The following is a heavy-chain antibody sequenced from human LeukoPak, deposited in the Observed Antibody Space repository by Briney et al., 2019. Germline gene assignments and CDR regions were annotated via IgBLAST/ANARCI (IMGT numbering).Heavy chain of an antibody. J-gene: IGHJ6*03. Sequence: SETLSLTCTVSGGSISSSSYYWSWIRQPAGKGLEWIGRIYTSGSTNYNPSLKSRVTISVDTSKNQFSLKLSSVTAADTAVYYCARTTKPRVRGVIITDYYYYMDVWGKGTTVTVSS. V-gene: IGHV4-61*02. CDR2: IYTSGST. D-gene: IGHD3-10*01. CDR1: GGSISSSSYY. CDR3: ARTTKPRVRGVIITDYYYYMDV.